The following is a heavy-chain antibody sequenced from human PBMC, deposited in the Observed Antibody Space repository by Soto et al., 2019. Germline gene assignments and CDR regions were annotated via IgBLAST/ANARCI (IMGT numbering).Heavy chain of an antibody. Sequence: SLRLSCAASGVTFDDYAMHWVRQAPGKGLEWVSGISWNSGSIGYADSVKGRFTISRDNAKNSLYLQMNSLRAEDTALYYCAKDIIESINGMDVSGQGTTVTVSS. D-gene: IGHD6-6*01. J-gene: IGHJ6*02. CDR3: AKDIIESINGMDV. CDR2: ISWNSGSI. V-gene: IGHV3-9*01. CDR1: GVTFDDYA.